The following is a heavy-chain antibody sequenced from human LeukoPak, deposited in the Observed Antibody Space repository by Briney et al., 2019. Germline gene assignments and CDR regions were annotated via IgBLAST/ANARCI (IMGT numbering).Heavy chain of an antibody. Sequence: KPGGSLRLSCAASGFTFSSYSMNWVRQAPGKGLGWVSSISSSSSYIYYADSVKGRFTISRDNSKNTLYLQMNSLRAEDTAVYYRAKSPVGATGAFDIWGQGTMVTVSS. J-gene: IGHJ3*02. V-gene: IGHV3-21*04. D-gene: IGHD1-26*01. CDR1: GFTFSSYS. CDR2: ISSSSSYI. CDR3: AKSPVGATGAFDI.